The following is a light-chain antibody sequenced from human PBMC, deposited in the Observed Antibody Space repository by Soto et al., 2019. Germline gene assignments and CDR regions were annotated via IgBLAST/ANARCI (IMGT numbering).Light chain of an antibody. Sequence: EIVLTQSPGTLSLSPGXRATXSCRASQSVSSSYLAWYQQKPGQAPRLLIYGASIRATGIPDRFSGSGSGTDFTLTVSRLEPEDFAVYYCQQYGSSRVFGQGTRLEIK. V-gene: IGKV3-20*01. CDR2: GAS. CDR3: QQYGSSRV. CDR1: QSVSSSY. J-gene: IGKJ5*01.